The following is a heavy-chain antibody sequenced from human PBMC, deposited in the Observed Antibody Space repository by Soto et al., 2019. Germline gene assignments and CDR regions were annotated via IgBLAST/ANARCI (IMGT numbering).Heavy chain of an antibody. Sequence: SVKVSCKASGGTFSSYAISWVRQAPGQGLEWMGGIIPIFGTANYAQKFQGRVTITADESTSTAYMELSSLRSEDTAVYYCARARCGGGSSWYHYYYYGMDVWGQGTTVTVSS. V-gene: IGHV1-69*13. CDR1: GGTFSSYA. CDR3: ARARCGGGSSWYHYYYYGMDV. J-gene: IGHJ6*02. CDR2: IIPIFGTA. D-gene: IGHD6-13*01.